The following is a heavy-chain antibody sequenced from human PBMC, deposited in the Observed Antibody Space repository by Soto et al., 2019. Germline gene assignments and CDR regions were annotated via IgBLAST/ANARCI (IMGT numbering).Heavy chain of an antibody. CDR1: GYSFTTYG. CDR2: ISAYNGNT. V-gene: IGHV1-18*01. Sequence: ASVKVSCKASGYSFTTYGFSWVRQAPGQGLEWMGWISAYNGNTNYAQKFQGRVTMTTDTSTSTAYVELRNLTSDVTAVYYCVRDFGSYSGSGPMFLNWAQGTQVTVSS. CDR3: VRDFGSYSGSGPMFLN. D-gene: IGHD5-12*01. J-gene: IGHJ4*02.